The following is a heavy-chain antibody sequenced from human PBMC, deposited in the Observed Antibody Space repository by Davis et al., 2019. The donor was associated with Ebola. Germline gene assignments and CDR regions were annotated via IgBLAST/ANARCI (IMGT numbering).Heavy chain of an antibody. V-gene: IGHV1-18*01. CDR1: GYTFSDHG. Sequence: AASVKVSCKASGYTFSDHGITWMRQAPGQGLEWMGWIRPDYGDTRYAQKFQGRVTMTTDTSTTTAYMELGGLRFDDTAVYFCARGERGGSSAADYWGQGTLVTVSS. D-gene: IGHD3-10*01. CDR3: ARGERGGSSAADY. CDR2: IRPDYGDT. J-gene: IGHJ4*02.